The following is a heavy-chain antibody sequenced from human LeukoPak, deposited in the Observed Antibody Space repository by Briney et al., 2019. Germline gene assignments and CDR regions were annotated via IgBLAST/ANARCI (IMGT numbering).Heavy chain of an antibody. CDR1: GFTFNTYA. J-gene: IGHJ6*03. D-gene: IGHD4-11*01. Sequence: PGGPLRLSCAASGFTFNTYAMNWVRQAPGKGLQWVPGISGAGGSSDSADSVKGRFSVFRDNSNNTLYLQMSSLRVEDTAVYYCAKTNSRFYYYSSYIDVWGPGTTVTVSS. V-gene: IGHV3-23*01. CDR3: AKTNSRFYYYSSYIDV. CDR2: ISGAGGSS.